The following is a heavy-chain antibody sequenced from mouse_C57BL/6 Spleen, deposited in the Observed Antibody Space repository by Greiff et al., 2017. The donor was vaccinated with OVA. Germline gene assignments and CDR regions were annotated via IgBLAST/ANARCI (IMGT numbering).Heavy chain of an antibody. D-gene: IGHD5-1-1*01. J-gene: IGHJ2*01. CDR1: GYTFTDYE. V-gene: IGHV1-15*01. Sequence: VQLQESGAELVRPGASVTLSCKASGYTFTDYEMHWVKQTPVHGLEWIGAIDPETGGTAYNQKFKGKAILTADKSSSTAYMELRSLTSEDSAVYYGTREGEIPYYFDYWGQGTTLTVSS. CDR3: TREGEIPYYFDY. CDR2: IDPETGGT.